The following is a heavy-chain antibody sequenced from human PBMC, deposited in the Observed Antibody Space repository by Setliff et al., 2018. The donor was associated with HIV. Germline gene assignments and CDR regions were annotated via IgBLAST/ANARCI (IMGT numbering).Heavy chain of an antibody. D-gene: IGHD6-13*01. V-gene: IGHV4-59*01. CDR1: GDSISSYY. CDR3: ARDPYIAAADYFDY. J-gene: IGHJ4*02. Sequence: SETLSLTCTVSGDSISSYYWSWIRQPPGKGLEWIGYIYYSGSTNYNPSLKSRVTISVDTSKNPLSLKLSSVTAADTAVYYCARDPYIAAADYFDYWGQGTLVTVSS. CDR2: IYYSGST.